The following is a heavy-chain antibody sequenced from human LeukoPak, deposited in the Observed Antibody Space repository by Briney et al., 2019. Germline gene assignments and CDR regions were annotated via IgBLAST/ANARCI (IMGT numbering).Heavy chain of an antibody. CDR3: AKGTDYGGNSYDY. V-gene: IGHV3-23*01. CDR2: ISGSGGST. CDR1: GFTFSSYA. J-gene: IGHJ4*02. Sequence: GGSLRLSCAASGFTFSSYAMSWVRQASGKGLEWVSAISGSGGSTYYADSVKGRFTISRDNSKNTLYLQMNSLRAEDTAVYYCAKGTDYGGNSYDYWGQGTLVTVSS. D-gene: IGHD4-23*01.